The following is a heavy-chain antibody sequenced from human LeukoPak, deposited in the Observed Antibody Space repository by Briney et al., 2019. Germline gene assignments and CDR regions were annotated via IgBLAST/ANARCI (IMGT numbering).Heavy chain of an antibody. CDR2: IIPIFGTA. D-gene: IGHD6-6*01. Sequence: VASVKVSCKASGGTFSSYAISWVRQAPGQGLEWMGGIIPIFGTANYAQKFQGRVTITADESTSTAYMELSSLRSEDTAVYYCARDRWSSSSSEGALDIWGQGTMVTVSS. CDR3: ARDRWSSSSSEGALDI. CDR1: GGTFSSYA. V-gene: IGHV1-69*13. J-gene: IGHJ3*02.